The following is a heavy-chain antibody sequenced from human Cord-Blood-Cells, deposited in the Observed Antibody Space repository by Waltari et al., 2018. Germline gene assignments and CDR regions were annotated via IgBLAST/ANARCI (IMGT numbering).Heavy chain of an antibody. V-gene: IGHV4-34*01. CDR3: ARRTDGYWYFDL. Sequence: QVQLQQWGAGLLKLSETLSLTCDVYGGSLSGYSWSWIRQPPGKGLEWIGEINHRVTTNYNPSLKSRVTISVDTSKNQFSLKLSSVTAADTAVYYGARRTDGYWYFDLWGRGTLVTVSS. CDR1: GGSLSGYS. CDR2: INHRVTT. J-gene: IGHJ2*01. D-gene: IGHD1-1*01.